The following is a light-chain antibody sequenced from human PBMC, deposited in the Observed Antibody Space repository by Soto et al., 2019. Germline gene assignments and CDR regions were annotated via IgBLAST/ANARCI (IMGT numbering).Light chain of an antibody. J-gene: IGLJ1*01. CDR3: CPYAGSSTYV. CDR1: SSDVGSYNL. CDR2: EGS. Sequence: SALTQPASGSGSPGQSITISCTGTSSDVGSYNLVSWYQQHPGKAPKLMIYEGSKRPSGVSNRFSGSKSGNTASLTISGLQAEDEADYYCCPYAGSSTYVLATGAKVIVL. V-gene: IGLV2-23*01.